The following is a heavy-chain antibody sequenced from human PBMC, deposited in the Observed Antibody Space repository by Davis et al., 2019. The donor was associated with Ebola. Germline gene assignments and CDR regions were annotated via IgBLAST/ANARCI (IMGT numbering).Heavy chain of an antibody. CDR2: ISAYNGNT. D-gene: IGHD3-16*02. J-gene: IGHJ4*02. CDR1: GGTFSSYA. V-gene: IGHV1-18*01. CDR3: ARAYIGGVIALFDY. Sequence: AASVKVSCKASGGTFSSYAISWVRQAPGQGLEWMGWISAYNGNTNYAQKLQGRVTTTTDTSTSTAYMELSSLRSEDTAVYYCARAYIGGVIALFDYWGQGTLVTVSS.